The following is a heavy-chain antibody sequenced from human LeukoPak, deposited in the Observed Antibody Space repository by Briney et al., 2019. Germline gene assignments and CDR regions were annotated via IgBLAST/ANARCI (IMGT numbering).Heavy chain of an antibody. CDR3: AKDGTRGYSYGRGAYFDY. D-gene: IGHD5-18*01. CDR2: ICCDGGST. CDR1: GFTFDDYA. J-gene: IGHJ4*02. Sequence: GGSLRLSCAASGFTFDDYAMHWVRQAPGKGLEWVSLICCDGGSTYYADSVKGRFTISRDNSKNSLYLQMNSLRAEDTALYYCAKDGTRGYSYGRGAYFDYWGQGTLVTVSS. V-gene: IGHV3-43D*03.